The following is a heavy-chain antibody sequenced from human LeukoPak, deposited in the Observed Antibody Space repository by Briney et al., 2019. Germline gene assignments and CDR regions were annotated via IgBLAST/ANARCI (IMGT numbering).Heavy chain of an antibody. CDR1: GDSLTSSSHY. Sequence: SETLSLTCTVSGDSLTSSSHYWGWIRQPPGKRLQWVASLHHTGRNYSNAALKSRVSISMDAAKSQFSLKVNSVTAADSGVYYCVAEMTASAAFDIWGQGTMVAVSS. CDR2: LHHTGRN. V-gene: IGHV4-39*01. J-gene: IGHJ3*02. D-gene: IGHD2-21*02. CDR3: VAEMTASAAFDI.